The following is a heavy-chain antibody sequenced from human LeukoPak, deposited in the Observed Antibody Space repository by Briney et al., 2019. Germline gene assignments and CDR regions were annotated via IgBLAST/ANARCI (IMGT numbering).Heavy chain of an antibody. V-gene: IGHV1-2*02. J-gene: IGHJ6*02. CDR1: GYTFTGYY. CDR3: ARVGSSGWYSDYYYYYGMDV. D-gene: IGHD6-19*01. CDR2: INPNSGGT. Sequence: GASVKVSCKASGYTFTGYYMHWVRQAPGQGLEWMGWINPNSGGTNYAQKFQGRVTMTRDTSTSTVYMELSSLRSEDTAVYYCARVGSSGWYSDYYYYYGMDVWGQGTTVTVSS.